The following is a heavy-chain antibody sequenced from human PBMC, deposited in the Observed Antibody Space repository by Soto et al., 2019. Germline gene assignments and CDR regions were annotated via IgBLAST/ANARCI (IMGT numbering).Heavy chain of an antibody. CDR1: GFTFSSYG. J-gene: IGHJ6*02. CDR2: IWYDGSNK. V-gene: IGHV3-33*01. D-gene: IGHD2-2*01. CDR3: ARNTIYCSSTSCHRPFYYYYGMDV. Sequence: GGSLRLSCAASGFTFSSYGMHWMRQAPGKGLEWVAVIWYDGSNKYYADSVKGRFTISRDNSKNTLYLQMNSLRAEDTAVYYCARNTIYCSSTSCHRPFYYYYGMDVWGQGTTVTVSS.